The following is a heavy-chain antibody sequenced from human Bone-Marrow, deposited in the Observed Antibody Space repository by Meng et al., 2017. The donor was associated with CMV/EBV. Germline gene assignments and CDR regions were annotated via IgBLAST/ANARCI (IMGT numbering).Heavy chain of an antibody. J-gene: IGHJ5*02. V-gene: IGHV1-46*01. D-gene: IGHD2-21*01. CDR1: GYTFTSYY. CDR2: INPSGGST. CDR3: ARDRDPLVAIRLGWFDP. Sequence: ASVKVSCKASGYTFTSYYMHWVRQAPGQGLEWMGIINPSGGSTSYAQKFQGRVTMTRDTSTSTVYMELSSLRSEDTAVYYCARDRDPLVAIRLGWFDPWGQGTLVTVSS.